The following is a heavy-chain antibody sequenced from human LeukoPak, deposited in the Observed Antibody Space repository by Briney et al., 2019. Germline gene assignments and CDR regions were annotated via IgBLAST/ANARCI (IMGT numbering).Heavy chain of an antibody. CDR3: ARDQRRYSSGNWFDP. CDR2: ISAYNGNT. V-gene: IGHV1-18*01. CDR1: GYTFTSYG. J-gene: IGHJ5*02. Sequence: GASVKVSCKASGYTFTSYGISWVRQAPGQGLEWMGWISAYNGNTNYAQKLQGRVTMTADTSTSTVYMELRSLRSDDTAVYYCARDQRRYSSGNWFDPWAEGTLVTVSS. D-gene: IGHD6-19*01.